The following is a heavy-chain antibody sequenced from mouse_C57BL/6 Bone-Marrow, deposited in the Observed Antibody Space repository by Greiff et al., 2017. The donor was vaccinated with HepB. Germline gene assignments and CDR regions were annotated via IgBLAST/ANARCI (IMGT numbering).Heavy chain of an antibody. CDR1: GFSLTSYA. J-gene: IGHJ2*01. D-gene: IGHD1-1*01. CDR3: ARNGVTTVVANFDY. CDR2: IWTGGGT. V-gene: IGHV2-9-1*01. Sequence: VQLQQSGPGLVAPSQSLSITCTVSGFSLTSYAISWVRQPPGKGLEWLGVIWTGGGTNYNSALKSRLSISKDNSKSQVFLKMNSLQTDDTARYYCARNGVTTVVANFDYWGQGTTLTVSS.